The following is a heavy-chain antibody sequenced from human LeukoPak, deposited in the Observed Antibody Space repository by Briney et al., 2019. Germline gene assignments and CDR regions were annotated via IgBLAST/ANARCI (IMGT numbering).Heavy chain of an antibody. Sequence: AAVQFSFKASGYPFTSYYMHWGRPAPGQGVEGRGWINPNSGGTNYAQKFQGRVTMTRDTSISTAYMELSRLRSDDTAVYYCARTGSSWYPDFDYWGQGTLVTVSS. CDR1: GYPFTSYY. J-gene: IGHJ4*02. V-gene: IGHV1-2*02. CDR2: INPNSGGT. CDR3: ARTGSSWYPDFDY. D-gene: IGHD6-13*01.